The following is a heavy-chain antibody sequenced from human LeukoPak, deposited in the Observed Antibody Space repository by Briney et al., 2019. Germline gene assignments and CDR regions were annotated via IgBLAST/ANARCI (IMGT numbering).Heavy chain of an antibody. D-gene: IGHD5-24*01. CDR2: ISSSGSTI. CDR1: GFTFSSYE. J-gene: IGHJ6*03. Sequence: GGSLRLSCAAYGFTFSSYEMNWVRQAPGKGLEWVSYISSSGSTIYYADSVKGRFTISRDNAKNSLYLQMNSLRAEDTAVYYCARGRGPYYYYYYYMDVWGKGTTVTVSS. CDR3: ARGRGPYYYYYYYMDV. V-gene: IGHV3-48*03.